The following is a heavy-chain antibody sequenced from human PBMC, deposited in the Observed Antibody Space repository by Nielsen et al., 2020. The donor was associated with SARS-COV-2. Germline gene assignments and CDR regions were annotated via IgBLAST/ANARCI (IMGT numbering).Heavy chain of an antibody. CDR3: ARNYYDSSGLVDY. J-gene: IGHJ4*02. CDR1: GFTFSSYG. D-gene: IGHD3-22*01. CDR2: ISYDGSNK. V-gene: IGHV3-30*03. Sequence: GESLKISCAASGFTFSSYGMHWVRQAPGKGLEWVAVISYDGSNKYYADSVKGRFTISRDNSKNTLYLQMNSLRAEDTAVYYCARNYYDSSGLVDYWGQGTLVTVSS.